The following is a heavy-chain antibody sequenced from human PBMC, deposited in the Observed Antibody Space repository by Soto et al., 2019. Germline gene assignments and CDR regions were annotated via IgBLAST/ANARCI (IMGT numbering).Heavy chain of an antibody. J-gene: IGHJ6*03. CDR1: GGSISSYY. CDR3: ARRFGNTETMQNYYYYMDV. Sequence: PSETLSLTCTVSGGSISSYYWSWIRQPPGKGLEWIGYIYYSGSTSHNPYLKSRVTISIDTSKNQLSLKLSSVTAADTAVYYCARRFGNTETMQNYYYYMDVWGKGTTVTVSS. V-gene: IGHV4-59*08. CDR2: IYYSGST. D-gene: IGHD4-4*01.